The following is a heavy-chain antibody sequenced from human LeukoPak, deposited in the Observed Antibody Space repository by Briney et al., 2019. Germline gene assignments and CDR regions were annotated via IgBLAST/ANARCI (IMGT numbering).Heavy chain of an antibody. Sequence: GGSLRLSCAASGFTFSSYGMHWVRQAPGKGLEWVAVISYDGSNKYYADSVRGRFTISRDISKNTLSLQMNNLRAEDTAVYYCARGGYRFGYAAYWGQGSLVTVSS. J-gene: IGHJ4*02. CDR1: GFTFSSYG. CDR3: ARGGYRFGYAAY. D-gene: IGHD5-18*01. CDR2: ISYDGSNK. V-gene: IGHV3-30*03.